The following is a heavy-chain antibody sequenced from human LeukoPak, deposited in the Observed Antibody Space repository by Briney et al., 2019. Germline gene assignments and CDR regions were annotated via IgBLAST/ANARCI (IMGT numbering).Heavy chain of an antibody. J-gene: IGHJ4*02. CDR3: ARNGGSYGRFDY. CDR2: IYHSGST. CDR1: GGSISSGGYY. Sequence: PSETLSLTCTVSGGSISSGGYYWSWIRQPPGKGLEWIGYIYHSGSTYYNPSLKSRVTISVDRSKNQFSLRLSSVTAADTAVYYCARNGGSYGRFDYWGQGTLVTVSS. D-gene: IGHD1-26*01. V-gene: IGHV4-30-2*02.